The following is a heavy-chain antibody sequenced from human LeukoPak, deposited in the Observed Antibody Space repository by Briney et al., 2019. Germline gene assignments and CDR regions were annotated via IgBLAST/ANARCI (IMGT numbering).Heavy chain of an antibody. V-gene: IGHV3-23*01. Sequence: PGGSLRLSCAALAFTFSGYATSRVRQAPGKGLEWVSSISGSGGSTYYADSVKGRFTISRDNSKNTLYLQMNSLRDEDTAVYYCAKDSSGYYRPFDYWGQGTLVTVSS. CDR2: ISGSGGST. CDR3: AKDSSGYYRPFDY. D-gene: IGHD3-22*01. CDR1: AFTFSGYA. J-gene: IGHJ4*02.